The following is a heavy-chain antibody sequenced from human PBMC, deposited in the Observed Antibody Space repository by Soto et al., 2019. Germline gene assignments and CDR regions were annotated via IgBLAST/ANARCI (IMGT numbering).Heavy chain of an antibody. Sequence: SETLSLTCTVSGGSISSSSYYWGWIRQPPGKGLEWIGSIYYSGSTYYNPSLKSRVTISVDTSKNQFSLKLSSVTAADTAVYYCARHPKRITIFGVVPVWGKGTTVTV. CDR1: GGSISSSSYY. J-gene: IGHJ6*03. D-gene: IGHD3-3*01. V-gene: IGHV4-39*01. CDR3: ARHPKRITIFGVVPV. CDR2: IYYSGST.